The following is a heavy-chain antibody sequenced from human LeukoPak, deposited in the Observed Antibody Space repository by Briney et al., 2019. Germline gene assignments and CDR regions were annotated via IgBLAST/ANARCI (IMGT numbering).Heavy chain of an antibody. V-gene: IGHV3-66*01. CDR3: ARGREWELLFDY. CDR1: GFTVSSNY. J-gene: IGHJ4*02. CDR2: IYSGGST. Sequence: GGSLRLSCAASGFTVSSNYMSWVRQAPGKGLEWVSVIYSGGSTYYADSVKGRFTISRDNSKNTLYLQMNSLRTEDTAVYYCARGREWELLFDYWGQGTLVTVSS. D-gene: IGHD1-26*01.